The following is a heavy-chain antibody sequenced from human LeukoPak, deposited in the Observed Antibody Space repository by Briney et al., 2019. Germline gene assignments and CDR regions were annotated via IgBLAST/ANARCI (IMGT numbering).Heavy chain of an antibody. CDR3: ARHVRGSYYFDY. Sequence: PSETLSLTCTVSGGSISSYYWSWIRQPPGKGLEWIGYIYYSGSTNYNPSLKSRVTISVDTSKNQFSLKLSSVTAADTAVYYCARHVRGSYYFDYWGQGTLVTVSS. D-gene: IGHD3-10*01. J-gene: IGHJ4*02. CDR1: GGSISSYY. CDR2: IYYSGST. V-gene: IGHV4-59*08.